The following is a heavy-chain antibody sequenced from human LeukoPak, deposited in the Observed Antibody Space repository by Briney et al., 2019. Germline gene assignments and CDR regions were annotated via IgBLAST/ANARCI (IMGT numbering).Heavy chain of an antibody. V-gene: IGHV4-59*02. J-gene: IGHJ4*02. CDR1: GDSVSIYY. D-gene: IGHD1-1*01. CDR3: ARAGNNWSFDY. CDR2: IYYRGNT. Sequence: SETLSLTCTVSGDSVSIYYWSWIRQPPGKGLEWIGYIYYRGNTNYNPSLKSRVTMAVDTSKNQFSQKVSSVTAADTAVYYCARAGNNWSFDYWGQGTLVTVSS.